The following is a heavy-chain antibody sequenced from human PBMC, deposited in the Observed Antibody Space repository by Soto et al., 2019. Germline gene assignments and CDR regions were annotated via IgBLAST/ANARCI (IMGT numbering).Heavy chain of an antibody. CDR2: MNPNSANT. CDR3: TMTHYVSYYMDV. V-gene: IGHV1-8*01. CDR1: DYTFANYD. D-gene: IGHD3-10*02. J-gene: IGHJ6*03. Sequence: ASVKVSCKASDYTFANYDINWVRQATGQGLEWMGWMNPNSANTGYAQKFQGRVTMTTDSSISTAYLELSSLTSEDTAVYYCTMTHYVSYYMDVWGTGTTVTV.